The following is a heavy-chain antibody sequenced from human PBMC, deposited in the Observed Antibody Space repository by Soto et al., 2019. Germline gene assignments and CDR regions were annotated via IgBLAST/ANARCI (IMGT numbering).Heavy chain of an antibody. CDR2: IYYSGST. V-gene: IGHV4-59*01. J-gene: IGHJ6*03. CDR1: GGSISSYY. D-gene: IGHD3-3*01. Sequence: SETLSLTCTVSGGSISSYYWSWIRQPPGKGLEWIGYIYYSGSTNYNPSLKSRVTISVDTSKNQFSLKLSSVTAADTAVYYCARGRYDFWSGYYTSYYYYMDVWGKGTTVTVSS. CDR3: ARGRYDFWSGYYTSYYYYMDV.